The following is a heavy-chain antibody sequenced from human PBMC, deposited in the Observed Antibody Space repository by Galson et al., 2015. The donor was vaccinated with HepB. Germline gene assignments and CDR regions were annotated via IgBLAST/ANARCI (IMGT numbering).Heavy chain of an antibody. D-gene: IGHD2-8*02. CDR2: VNGGDGNT. V-gene: IGHV1-3*01. CDR1: GHSFTSYA. Sequence: SVKVSCKASGHSFTSYAMHWVRQAPGQRLEWMGWVNGGDGNTEYSQRFQGRVTFTRDASARTAYMHLTSLRFEDTAVYFCTITGHHNSRAFDIWGQGTLVTVSS. CDR3: TITGHHNSRAFDI. J-gene: IGHJ3*02.